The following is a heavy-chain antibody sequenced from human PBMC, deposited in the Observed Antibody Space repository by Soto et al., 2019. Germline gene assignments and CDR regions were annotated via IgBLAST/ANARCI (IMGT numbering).Heavy chain of an antibody. CDR1: GFTFSNYA. D-gene: IGHD6-13*01. Sequence: GGSLRLSCIGSGFTFSNYARNWVRQTPGKGLEWVSVITGNGGYTHYADSVKGRFTISRDNSKDTLYLQMNSLRVEDTAVYYCAKEWVAGTLFYWGQGTRVTVSS. V-gene: IGHV3-23*01. CDR3: AKEWVAGTLFY. CDR2: ITGNGGYT. J-gene: IGHJ4*02.